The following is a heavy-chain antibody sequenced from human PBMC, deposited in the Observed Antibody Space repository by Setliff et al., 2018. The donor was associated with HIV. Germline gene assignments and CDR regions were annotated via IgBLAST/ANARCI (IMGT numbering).Heavy chain of an antibody. D-gene: IGHD1-26*01. CDR1: GGFINTNSYY. Sequence: SETLSLTCNVSGGFINTNSYYWGWIRQPPGKKVEGIGNVFYSGTTYYSPSLKSRVTISVDTAKNHFSLRLSFVTAADTAVYFCVALSVVQTQAMELAWFEPWGQGTPVTVS. CDR2: VFYSGTT. J-gene: IGHJ5*02. CDR3: VALSVVQTQAMELAWFEP. V-gene: IGHV4-39*02.